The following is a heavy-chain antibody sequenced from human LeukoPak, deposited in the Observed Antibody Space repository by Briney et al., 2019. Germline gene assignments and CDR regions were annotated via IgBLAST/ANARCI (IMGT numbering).Heavy chain of an antibody. CDR3: ASSGSYRFDY. V-gene: IGHV3-23*01. CDR1: GFTFSAYA. D-gene: IGHD1-26*01. Sequence: GGSLRLSCITSGFTFSAYAMTWVRQAPGQGLEWISSIDGSGDKTYYGDSVKGRSTISRDNSKNTLYLQMNSLRDEDTAVYYCASSGSYRFDYWGQGTLVTVSS. CDR2: IDGSGDKT. J-gene: IGHJ4*02.